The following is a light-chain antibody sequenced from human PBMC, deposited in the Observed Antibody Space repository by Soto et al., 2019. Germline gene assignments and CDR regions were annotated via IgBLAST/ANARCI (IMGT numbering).Light chain of an antibody. J-gene: IGKJ5*01. Sequence: EIVLTQPPGTLSLSPGERVTLSCSASQSLSSGYLAWYQQKFGQAPRLLIYDASTRDTGVPARFSGGGSGTEFTLTITSLQSEDFEVYWCQQYNNWPLTFGPGTRLEIK. CDR2: DAS. CDR1: QSLSSGY. CDR3: QQYNNWPLT. V-gene: IGKV3D-20*02.